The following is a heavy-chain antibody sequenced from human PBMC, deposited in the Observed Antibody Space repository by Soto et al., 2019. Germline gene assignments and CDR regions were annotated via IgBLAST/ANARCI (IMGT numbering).Heavy chain of an antibody. V-gene: IGHV1-18*01. CDR1: GYTFTSYP. J-gene: IGHJ4*02. CDR3: AREMVRGVGSDY. D-gene: IGHD3-10*01. CDR2: ISTYNGNT. Sequence: ASVKVSCKASGYTFTSYPISWVRQAPGQGLEWMGWISTYNGNTKYAQKLQGRVTMTTDTSTSTAYMELRSLRSDDTAVFYCAREMVRGVGSDYWGQGTLVTVSS.